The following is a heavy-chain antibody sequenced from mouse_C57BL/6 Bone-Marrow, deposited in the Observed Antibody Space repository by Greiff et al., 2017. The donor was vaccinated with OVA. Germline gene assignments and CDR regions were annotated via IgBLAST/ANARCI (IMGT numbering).Heavy chain of an antibody. CDR1: GFNIKDDY. J-gene: IGHJ3*01. V-gene: IGHV14-4*01. CDR2: IDPENGDT. D-gene: IGHD2-3*01. Sequence: VQLKQSGAELVRPGASVKLSCTASGFNIKDDYMHWVKQRPEQGLEWIGWIDPENGDTEYASKFQGKATITADTSSNTAYLQLSSLTSEDTAVYDCSTDDGPPWFAYWGRGTLVTVSA. CDR3: STDDGPPWFAY.